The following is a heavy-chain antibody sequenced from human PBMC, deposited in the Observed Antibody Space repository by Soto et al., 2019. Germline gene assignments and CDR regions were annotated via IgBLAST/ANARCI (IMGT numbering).Heavy chain of an antibody. CDR2: IKSKSDGGTT. Sequence: PGGSLRLSCAASGFTFSYAWMSWVRQAPGKGLDWVGRIKSKSDGGTTEYAAPVRGRFTTSRDDSKNTLYLQMNSLKTEDTAVYYCTTDLWRIAVVVGSTGYFNPWGQGTPVTVSS. CDR1: GFTFSYAW. CDR3: TTDLWRIAVVVGSTGYFNP. D-gene: IGHD2-15*01. J-gene: IGHJ5*02. V-gene: IGHV3-15*01.